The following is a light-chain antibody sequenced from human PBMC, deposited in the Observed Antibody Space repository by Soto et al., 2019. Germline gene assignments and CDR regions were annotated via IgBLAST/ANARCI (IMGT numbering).Light chain of an antibody. CDR2: DVS. V-gene: IGLV2-11*01. Sequence: QSVLTQPRSVSGSPGQSVTISCTGTSSVVGGYNFVSWHQQHPGKAPKLMIYDVSKRPSGVPDRFSGSKSGNTASLTISGLQAEDEADYYCCSYAGSYTWVFGTGTKLTVL. J-gene: IGLJ1*01. CDR3: CSYAGSYTWV. CDR1: SSVVGGYNF.